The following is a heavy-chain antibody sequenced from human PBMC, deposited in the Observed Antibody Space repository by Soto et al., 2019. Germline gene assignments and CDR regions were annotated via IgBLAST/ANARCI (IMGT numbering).Heavy chain of an antibody. D-gene: IGHD2-21*02. Sequence: SETLSLTCTVSGDSISSYSWSWIRQPPGKGPEWIGNIYYSGNTNYNPSLKSRVTISVDTSKNQFSLKLSSVTAADTAVYYCARLYGGNSDAFDIWGQGTMVTVSS. CDR3: ARLYGGNSDAFDI. CDR1: GDSISSYS. V-gene: IGHV4-59*08. CDR2: IYYSGNT. J-gene: IGHJ3*02.